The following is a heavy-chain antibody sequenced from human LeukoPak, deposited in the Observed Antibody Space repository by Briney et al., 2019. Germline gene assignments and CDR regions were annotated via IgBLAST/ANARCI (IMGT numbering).Heavy chain of an antibody. CDR2: IIPIFGTA. CDR3: ARATSSSSHGSSWFLPFDY. Sequence: SVKVPCKASGGTFISYAISWVRQAPGQGLEWMGGIIPIFGTANYAQKFQGRVTITADESTSTAYMELSSLRSEDTAVYYCARATSSSSHGSSWFLPFDYWGQGTLVTVSS. J-gene: IGHJ4*02. CDR1: GGTFISYA. V-gene: IGHV1-69*13. D-gene: IGHD6-13*01.